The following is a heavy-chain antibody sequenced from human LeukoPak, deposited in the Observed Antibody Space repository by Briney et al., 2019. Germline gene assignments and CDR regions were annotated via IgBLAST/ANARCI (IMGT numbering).Heavy chain of an antibody. CDR1: GGSISSSSYY. V-gene: IGHV4-39*07. J-gene: IGHJ4*02. D-gene: IGHD5-24*01. CDR2: IYYSGST. Sequence: RSSETLSLTCTVSGGSISSSSYYWGWIRQPPGKGLEWIGSIYYSGSTYYNPSLKSRVTISVDTSKNQFSLKLSSVTAADTAVYYCARFTDPDGYNSFWYWGQGTLVTVSS. CDR3: ARFTDPDGYNSFWY.